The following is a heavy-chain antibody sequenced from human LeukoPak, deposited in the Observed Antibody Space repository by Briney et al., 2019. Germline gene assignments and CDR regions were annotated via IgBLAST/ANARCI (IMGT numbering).Heavy chain of an antibody. CDR2: ISNDGSKK. CDR3: AKDRYSYAFEYSDS. V-gene: IGHV3-30*18. Sequence: GGSLRLSCAASGFTFSSYGMHWVRQAPGRGLGWVAVISNDGSKKYYADSVKGRFTISRDNSKNTLSLQVSSLRTEDTAVYYCAKDRYSYAFEYSDSWGQGTLVTVSS. J-gene: IGHJ4*02. CDR1: GFTFSSYG. D-gene: IGHD5-18*01.